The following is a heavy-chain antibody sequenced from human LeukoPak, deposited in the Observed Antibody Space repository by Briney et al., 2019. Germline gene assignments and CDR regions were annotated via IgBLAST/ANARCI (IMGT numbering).Heavy chain of an antibody. CDR3: ARDLYPRDIVVVPAAIVLSDP. D-gene: IGHD2-2*01. Sequence: ASVKVSCKASGYTFTGYYMHWVRQAPGQGLEWMGWINPNSGGTNYAQKFQGRVTMTRDTSISTAYMELSRLRSDDTAVYYCARDLYPRDIVVVPAAIVLSDPWGQGTLVTVSS. CDR2: INPNSGGT. V-gene: IGHV1-2*02. CDR1: GYTFTGYY. J-gene: IGHJ5*02.